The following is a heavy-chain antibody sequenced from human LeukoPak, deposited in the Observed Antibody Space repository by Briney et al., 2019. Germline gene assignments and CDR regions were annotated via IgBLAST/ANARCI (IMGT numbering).Heavy chain of an antibody. CDR3: ARNRGGSYQGDAFDI. CDR1: GGSFSNYY. CDR2: INHSVGT. D-gene: IGHD1-26*01. Sequence: SETLSLTCGAYGGSFSNYYWNWIRQPPGKGLEWIGEINHSVGTKYNPSLKSRVTISVDTSKNQFSLRLSSVTAADTAVYYCARNRGGSYQGDAFDIWGQGTMVTVSS. J-gene: IGHJ3*02. V-gene: IGHV4-34*01.